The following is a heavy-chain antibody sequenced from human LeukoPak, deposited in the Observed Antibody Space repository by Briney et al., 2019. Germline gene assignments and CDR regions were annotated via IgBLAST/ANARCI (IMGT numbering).Heavy chain of an antibody. J-gene: IGHJ6*02. Sequence: GGSLRLSCSASGFTFSSYAMHWVRQAPGKGLEYVSAISSNGGSTYYADSVKGRFTISRDNSKNTLYPQMSSLRAEDTAVYYCVRLYSSNFYYYYGMDVWGQGTTVTVSS. CDR2: ISSNGGST. CDR3: VRLYSSNFYYYYGMDV. D-gene: IGHD6-13*01. CDR1: GFTFSSYA. V-gene: IGHV3-64D*06.